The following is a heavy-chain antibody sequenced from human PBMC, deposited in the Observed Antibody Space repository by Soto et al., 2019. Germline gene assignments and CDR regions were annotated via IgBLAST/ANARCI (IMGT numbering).Heavy chain of an antibody. V-gene: IGHV3-23*01. CDR1: GFTFSNYA. CDR3: AKEYTSTSRGSFDY. CDR2: ITGSSGRT. J-gene: IGHJ4*02. Sequence: LRLSCAASGFTFSNYAMNWVRQAPGKGLEWVSGITGSSGRTFYADSVKGRFTISRDNSKNTVYLQMNSVRADDTAVYYCAKEYTSTSRGSFDYWGQGALVTVSS. D-gene: IGHD1-26*01.